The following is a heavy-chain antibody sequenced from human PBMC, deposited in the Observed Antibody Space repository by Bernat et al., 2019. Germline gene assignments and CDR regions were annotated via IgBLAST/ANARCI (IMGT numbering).Heavy chain of an antibody. CDR1: GFTFSNAW. CDR2: IKSKTDGGTT. Sequence: EVQLVESGGGLVKPGGSLRLSCAASGFTFSNAWMNWVRQAPGKGLEWVGRIKSKTDGGTTEYAASVKGRFTISRDDSKSIAYLQMNSLKTEDTAVYYCTRGLTGTTAYGMDVWGQGTTVTVSS. CDR3: TRGLTGTTAYGMDV. D-gene: IGHD1-7*01. V-gene: IGHV3-15*07. J-gene: IGHJ6*02.